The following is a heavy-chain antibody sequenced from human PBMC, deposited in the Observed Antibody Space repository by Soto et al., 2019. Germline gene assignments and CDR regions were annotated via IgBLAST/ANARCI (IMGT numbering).Heavy chain of an antibody. Sequence: EVQLLESGGALVQPGGSLRLSCAASGFTFSSFAMYWVRQAPGKGLQWLSLISNSGGLTYYADSVKGLFTISGDNSKTTLYLQMKSLRADDAAVYFCAKHAPWLGRNFDYWGQGTQVTVSS. J-gene: IGHJ4*02. CDR3: AKHAPWLGRNFDY. CDR1: GFTFSSFA. D-gene: IGHD6-19*01. CDR2: ISNSGGLT. V-gene: IGHV3-23*01.